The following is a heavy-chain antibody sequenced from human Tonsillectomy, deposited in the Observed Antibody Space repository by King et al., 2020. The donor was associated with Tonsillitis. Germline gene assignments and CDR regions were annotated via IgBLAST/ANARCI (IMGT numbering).Heavy chain of an antibody. D-gene: IGHD6-6*01. V-gene: IGHV3-53*04. CDR2: LYSDGST. Sequence: VQLVESGGGLVQPGGSLRLSCEASGFTVSSKYMTWVRQAPGKGMEWVSVLYSDGSTYYADSVKGRFNISRHNSKNTLYLKLNSPGSEDTAVFYCAMISRSSSPYYSYDMDVWGKGTTVSVSS. CDR3: AMISRSSSPYYSYDMDV. CDR1: GFTVSSKY. J-gene: IGHJ6*04.